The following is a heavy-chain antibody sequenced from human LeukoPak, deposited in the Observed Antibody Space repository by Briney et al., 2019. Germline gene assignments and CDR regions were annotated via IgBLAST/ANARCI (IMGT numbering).Heavy chain of an antibody. D-gene: IGHD3-10*01. V-gene: IGHV4-59*01. Sequence: KSSETPSLICTVSGGSISSYYWSWIRQPPGKGLEWVGYIYYSGSTNYNPSLKSRVTISVDTSENQFSLKLSSVTAADTAVYYCARERLSGDYYGSGSYDYWGQGTLVTVSS. CDR1: GGSISSYY. CDR2: IYYSGST. CDR3: ARERLSGDYYGSGSYDY. J-gene: IGHJ4*02.